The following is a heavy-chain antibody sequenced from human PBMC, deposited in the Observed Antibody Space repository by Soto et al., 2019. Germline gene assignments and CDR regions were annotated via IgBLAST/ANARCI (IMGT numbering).Heavy chain of an antibody. CDR1: GGSVSSGSYY. Sequence: ASETLSLTCTVSGGSVSSGSYYWSWIRQPPGKGLEWIGYIYYSGSTNYNPSLKSRVTISVDTSKNQFSLKLSSVTAADTAVYYCARRPPLRFLEWLLSNDAFDIWGQGTMVTVSS. CDR3: ARRPPLRFLEWLLSNDAFDI. V-gene: IGHV4-61*01. CDR2: IYYSGST. D-gene: IGHD3-3*01. J-gene: IGHJ3*02.